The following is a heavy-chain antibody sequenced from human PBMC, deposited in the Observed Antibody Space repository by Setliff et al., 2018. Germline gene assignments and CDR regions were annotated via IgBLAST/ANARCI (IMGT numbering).Heavy chain of an antibody. Sequence: PGESLKISCKGSGYSFTTYWIGWVRQMPGKGLELMGIIYPADSDPRYSPSFQGQVTISVDKSISTVYLHWSSLKALDTAMYYCAGSPLDDAFDIWGQGTMVTVSS. J-gene: IGHJ3*02. CDR1: GYSFTTYW. V-gene: IGHV5-51*01. CDR3: AGSPLDDAFDI. CDR2: IYPADSDP.